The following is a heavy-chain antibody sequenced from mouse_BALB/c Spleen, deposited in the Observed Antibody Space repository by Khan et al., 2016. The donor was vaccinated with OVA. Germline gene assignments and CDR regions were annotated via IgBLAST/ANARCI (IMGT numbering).Heavy chain of an antibody. J-gene: IGHJ1*01. CDR3: TTPGSTGWYFDV. V-gene: IGHV5-6-5*01. CDR1: GFTFSSYA. CDR2: ISSGGST. Sequence: EVELVESGGGLVRPGGSLKLSCAASGFTFSSYAMSWVRQTPEKRLEWVASISSGGSTYYPDSVKGRFTISRDNARNILYLQMSSLRSEDAAMYYCTTPGSTGWYFDVWGAGTTVTVSS. D-gene: IGHD1-1*01.